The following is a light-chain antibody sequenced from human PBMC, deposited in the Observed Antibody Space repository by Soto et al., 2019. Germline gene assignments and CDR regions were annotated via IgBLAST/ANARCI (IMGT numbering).Light chain of an antibody. CDR3: AAWDDSLNGNV. J-gene: IGLJ1*01. Sequence: SVLPQPPSATGTPGQRVTISCSGSSSNIGSNTVNWYQQLPGTAPKLLIYSNNQRPSGVPDRFSGSKSGTSASLAISGLQSEDEADYYCAAWDDSLNGNVFGTGTKVTVL. CDR2: SNN. CDR1: SSNIGSNT. V-gene: IGLV1-44*01.